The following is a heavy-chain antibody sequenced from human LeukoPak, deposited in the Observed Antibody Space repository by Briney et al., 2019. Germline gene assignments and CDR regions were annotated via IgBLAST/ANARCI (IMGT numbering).Heavy chain of an antibody. CDR3: ARVRYDSSGYYSTYDY. CDR1: GFTFSSYT. V-gene: IGHV3-21*01. J-gene: IGHJ4*02. CDR2: ITRTSNYI. D-gene: IGHD3-22*01. Sequence: GGSLRLSCAASGFTFSSYTMNWVRQAPGKGLEWVSSITRTSNYIYYADSVKGRFTISRDNAKNSLFLQMNSLRAEDTAVYYCARVRYDSSGYYSTYDYWGQGTLVTVSS.